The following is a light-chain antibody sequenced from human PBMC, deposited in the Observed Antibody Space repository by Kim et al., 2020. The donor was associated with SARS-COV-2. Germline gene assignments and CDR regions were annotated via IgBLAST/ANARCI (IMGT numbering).Light chain of an antibody. Sequence: SPGERVTLSCWASQTLSRNYLAWYQQRPGQAPRLLIYGAFSRAAGIPDRFRGSGSGTDFTLTITRLEPEDFAVYYCQQYETSPWAFGQGTKVDIK. CDR1: QTLSRNY. CDR3: QQYETSPWA. V-gene: IGKV3-20*01. CDR2: GAF. J-gene: IGKJ1*01.